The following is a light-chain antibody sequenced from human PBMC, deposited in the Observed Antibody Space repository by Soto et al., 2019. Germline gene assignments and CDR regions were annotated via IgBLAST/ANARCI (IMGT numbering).Light chain of an antibody. J-gene: IGKJ5*01. Sequence: EIVLTQSPGTLSLSPGERATLSCRASQSVSSSYLAWYQQKPAQPPRLLIYGASSRATGIPDRFSGSGSGTDFTLTIIRLEPEDFAVYYCQRYGSSPPITFGQGTRLEIK. CDR1: QSVSSSY. V-gene: IGKV3-20*01. CDR2: GAS. CDR3: QRYGSSPPIT.